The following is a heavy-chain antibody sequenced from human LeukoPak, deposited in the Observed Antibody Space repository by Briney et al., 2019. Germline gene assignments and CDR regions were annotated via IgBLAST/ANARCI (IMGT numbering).Heavy chain of an antibody. Sequence: ASVTVSCKASGYTFTSYYMNWVRQAPGQGLEWMGKINPSDGSTDFAQNFQGRVTMTRDTSTSTVYMELSSLRSEDTAVYYCVRGWWGTDYGWTNWFDPWGQGTLVTVSS. CDR1: GYTFTSYY. CDR2: INPSDGST. D-gene: IGHD4-17*01. CDR3: VRGWWGTDYGWTNWFDP. V-gene: IGHV1-46*01. J-gene: IGHJ5*02.